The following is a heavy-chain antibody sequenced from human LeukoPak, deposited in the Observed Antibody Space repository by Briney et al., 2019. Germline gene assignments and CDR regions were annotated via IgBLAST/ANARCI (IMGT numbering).Heavy chain of an antibody. CDR1: GGSISSYY. CDR2: IYYSGST. Sequence: KPSETLSLTCTVSGGSISSYYWSWIRQPPGKGLEWIGYIYYSGSTNYNPSLKSRVTISVDTSKNQFSLKLSSVTAADTAVYYCSAYCYDSSGYYVDYWGQGTLVTVSS. CDR3: SAYCYDSSGYYVDY. V-gene: IGHV4-59*01. J-gene: IGHJ4*02. D-gene: IGHD3-22*01.